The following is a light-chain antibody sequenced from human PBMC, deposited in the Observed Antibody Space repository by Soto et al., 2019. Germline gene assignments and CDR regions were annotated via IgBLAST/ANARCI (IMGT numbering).Light chain of an antibody. CDR1: SSDVGGYNY. J-gene: IGLJ1*01. V-gene: IGLV2-14*01. CDR2: EVS. Sequence: QSVLTQPASVCGSPGQSITISFTGTSSDVGGYNYVSWYQLHPGKAPKLMVYEVSNRPSGVSNRFSGSKSGNTASLTISGLQAEYEADYYCSPYTSTTPSVLATGPKVTVL. CDR3: SPYTSTTPSV.